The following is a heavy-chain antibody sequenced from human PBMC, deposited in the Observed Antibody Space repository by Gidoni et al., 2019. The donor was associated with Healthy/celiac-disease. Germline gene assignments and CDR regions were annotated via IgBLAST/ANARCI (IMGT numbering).Heavy chain of an antibody. CDR2: IWYEGSNK. V-gene: IGHV3-33*01. J-gene: IGHJ4*02. D-gene: IGHD3-9*01. CDR1: GFTFSSYG. CDR3: AREQTYYDILTGYLDY. Sequence: QVQLVESGGGVVQPGRSLRLSCAASGFTFSSYGMHWVRPAPGKGLGWVAVIWYEGSNKYYADSVKGRFTISRDNSKNTLYLQRNSLRAEDTAVYYCAREQTYYDILTGYLDYWGQGTLVTVSS.